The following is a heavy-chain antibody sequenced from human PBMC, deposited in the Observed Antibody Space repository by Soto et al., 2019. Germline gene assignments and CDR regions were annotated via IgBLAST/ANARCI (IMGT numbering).Heavy chain of an antibody. V-gene: IGHV3-15*05. D-gene: IGHD2-21*01. Sequence: VQLEDSGGGWVKPGGSLRLSCAASGFTFISAWINWVRQAPGKGLEWVGRVKSNIDGGTVDYAASVKGRFTISRDDSKSTLYLQMNSLTIADTAVYYCVSAVIYWGQGTLCTVSS. CDR1: GFTFISAW. CDR3: VSAVIY. J-gene: IGHJ1*01. CDR2: VKSNIDGGTV.